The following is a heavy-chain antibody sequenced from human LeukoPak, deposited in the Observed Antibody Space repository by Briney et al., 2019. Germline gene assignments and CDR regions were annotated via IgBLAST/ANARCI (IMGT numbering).Heavy chain of an antibody. CDR1: GGSISSSSYY. CDR3: ARGKTDIVATIYYFDY. V-gene: IGHV4-61*05. Sequence: TASETLSLTCTVSGGSISSSSYYWSWIRQPPGKGLEWIGCIYYSGSTNYNPSLKSRVTISVDTSKNQFSLKLSSVTAADTAVYYCARGKTDIVATIYYFDYWGQGTLVTVSS. D-gene: IGHD5-12*01. CDR2: IYYSGST. J-gene: IGHJ4*02.